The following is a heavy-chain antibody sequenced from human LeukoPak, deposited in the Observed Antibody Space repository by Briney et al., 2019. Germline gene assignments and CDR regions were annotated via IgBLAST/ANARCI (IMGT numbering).Heavy chain of an antibody. CDR2: INPNSGGT. Sequence: ASVKVSCKASGYTFTDYYMHWVRQAPGQGLEWMGRINPNSGGTNYAQKFQGRVTMTSDTSISTAYMELSRLRSDDTAVYYCARPPGRDGYNRYDYWGQGTLVTVSS. D-gene: IGHD5-24*01. V-gene: IGHV1-2*06. CDR3: ARPPGRDGYNRYDY. CDR1: GYTFTDYY. J-gene: IGHJ4*02.